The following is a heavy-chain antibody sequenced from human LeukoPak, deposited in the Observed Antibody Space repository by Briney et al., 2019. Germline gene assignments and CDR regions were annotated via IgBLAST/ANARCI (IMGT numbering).Heavy chain of an antibody. D-gene: IGHD2-15*01. J-gene: IGHJ4*02. CDR1: GFTFSSYA. Sequence: QAGGSLRLSCAASGFTFSSYAMSWVRQAPGKGLEWVSAISGSGGSTYYADSVKGRFTISRDNAKNSLYLQMNSLRAEDTAVYYCARDTYCSGGSCYSGFDYWGQGTLVTVSS. CDR2: ISGSGGST. V-gene: IGHV3-23*01. CDR3: ARDTYCSGGSCYSGFDY.